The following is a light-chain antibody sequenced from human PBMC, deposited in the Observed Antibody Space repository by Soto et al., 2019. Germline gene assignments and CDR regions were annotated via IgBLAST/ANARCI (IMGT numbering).Light chain of an antibody. V-gene: IGKV3-11*01. Sequence: EIVLTQSPGTLSLSPGERATLSCRASQKISSYLAWYQQKPDQAPRLLIYDASNRATGIPARFSGSGSGTDFTLTSSSLEPEDFAVYYCQQRSNWPPLTFGGGTKVEIK. CDR2: DAS. J-gene: IGKJ4*01. CDR3: QQRSNWPPLT. CDR1: QKISSY.